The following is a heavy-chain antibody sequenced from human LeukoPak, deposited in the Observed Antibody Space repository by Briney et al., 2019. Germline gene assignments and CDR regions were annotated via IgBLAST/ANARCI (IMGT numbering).Heavy chain of an antibody. CDR3: ARVTTSAAITFDY. J-gene: IGHJ4*02. CDR2: INHSGST. V-gene: IGHV4-34*01. D-gene: IGHD2-2*02. CDR1: GGSFSGYY. Sequence: SETLSLTCAVYGGSFSGYYWSWIRQPPGKGLEWIGEINHSGSTNYNPSLKSRVTISVDRSKNQFSLKLSSVTAADTAVYYCARVTTSAAITFDYWGQGTLVTVSS.